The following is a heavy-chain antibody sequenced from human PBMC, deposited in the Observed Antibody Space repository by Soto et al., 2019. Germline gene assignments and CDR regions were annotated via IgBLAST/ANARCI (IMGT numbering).Heavy chain of an antibody. CDR2: IFHSGSA. V-gene: IGHV4-30-4*01. Sequence: NPSETLSLTCTVSGGSINSGDYYWTWIRQPPGKGLEWIGYIFHSGSAYYNPSLKSRLSLSVDTSKNQFSLKLSSVTAADTAVYYCARFPFTDYYDTLDSSGPAWPHFDYWGQGTLVTVSS. J-gene: IGHJ4*02. CDR3: ARFPFTDYYDTLDSSGPAWPHFDY. CDR1: GGSINSGDYY. D-gene: IGHD3-22*01.